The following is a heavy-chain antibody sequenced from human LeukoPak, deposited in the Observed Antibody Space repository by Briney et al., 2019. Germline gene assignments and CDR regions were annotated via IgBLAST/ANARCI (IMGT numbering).Heavy chain of an antibody. CDR3: LGNYYDSSGYYQAAFDI. D-gene: IGHD3-22*01. CDR2: IYHSGST. Sequence: PSETLSLTCTVSGYSISSGYYWGWIRQPPGKGLEWIGSIYHSGSTYYNPSLKSRVTISVDTSKNQFSLKLSSVTAADTAVYYCLGNYYDSSGYYQAAFDIWGQGTMVTVSS. CDR1: GYSISSGYY. J-gene: IGHJ3*02. V-gene: IGHV4-38-2*02.